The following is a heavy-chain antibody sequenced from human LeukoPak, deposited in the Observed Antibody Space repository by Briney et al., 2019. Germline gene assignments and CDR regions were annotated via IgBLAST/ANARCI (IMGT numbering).Heavy chain of an antibody. J-gene: IGHJ4*02. CDR1: GYSFTSYW. CDR2: IYPGDSDT. Sequence: GGSLKISCKGSGYSFTSYWIGWVRPLPGKGLEWMGIIYPGDSDTRYSPSFQGQVTISADKSISTAYLQWSSLKASDTAMYYCARQWSCSSTSCYWYFDYWGQGTLVTVSS. V-gene: IGHV5-51*01. D-gene: IGHD2-2*01. CDR3: ARQWSCSSTSCYWYFDY.